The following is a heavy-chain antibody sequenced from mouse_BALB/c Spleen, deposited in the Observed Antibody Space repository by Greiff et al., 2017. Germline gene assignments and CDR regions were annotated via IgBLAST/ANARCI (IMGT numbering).Heavy chain of an antibody. D-gene: IGHD2-2*01. CDR3: ARDPGYDGFAY. CDR2: ISSGGST. CDR1: GFTFSSYA. Sequence: EVQLVESGGGLVKPGGSLKLSCAASGFTFSSYAMSWVRQTPEKRLEWVASISSGGSTYYPDSVKGRFTISRDNARNILYLQMSSQRSEDTAMYYCARDPGYDGFAYWGQGTLVTVSA. V-gene: IGHV5-6-5*01. J-gene: IGHJ3*01.